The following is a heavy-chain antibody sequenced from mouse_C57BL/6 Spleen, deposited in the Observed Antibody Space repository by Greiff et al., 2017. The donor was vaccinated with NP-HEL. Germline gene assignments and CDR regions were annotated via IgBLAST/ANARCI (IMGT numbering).Heavy chain of an antibody. J-gene: IGHJ2*01. V-gene: IGHV1-78*01. CDR3: AREGNDYDFYFDY. D-gene: IGHD2-4*01. Sequence: VQLQQSDAELVKPGASVKISCKVSGYTFTDHTIHWMKQRPEQGLEWIGYIYPRDGSTKYNEKFKGKATLTADKSSSTAYMQLNSLTSEDSAVDFCAREGNDYDFYFDYWGQGTTLTVSS. CDR1: GYTFTDHT. CDR2: IYPRDGST.